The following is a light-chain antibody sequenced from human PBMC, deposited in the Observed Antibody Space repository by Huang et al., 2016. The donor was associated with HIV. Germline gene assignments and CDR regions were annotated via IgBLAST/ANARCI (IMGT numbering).Light chain of an antibody. CDR1: QSLSGK. Sequence: EILMTQSPAILSVSPGERATLSCRASQSLSGKLAWYQQKPGQPPRLLIYDASTRATGIPARFSGSGSGTDFILTISSLQSEDFAVYYCQQYSYWPPITFGQGTRLDMK. CDR2: DAS. J-gene: IGKJ5*01. CDR3: QQYSYWPPIT. V-gene: IGKV3-15*01.